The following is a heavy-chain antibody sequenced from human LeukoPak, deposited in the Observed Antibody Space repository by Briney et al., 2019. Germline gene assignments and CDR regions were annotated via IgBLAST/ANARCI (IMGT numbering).Heavy chain of an antibody. CDR2: INAGNGNT. J-gene: IGHJ4*02. D-gene: IGHD2/OR15-2a*01. CDR3: ARSLISFLSFDY. V-gene: IGHV1-3*01. Sequence: GASVKVSCKASGYTFTSYAMHWVRQAPGQRLEWMGWINAGNGNTKYSQKFQGRVTITRDTSASTAYMELSSLRPEDTAVYYCARSLISFLSFDYWGQGTLVTVSS. CDR1: GYTFTSYA.